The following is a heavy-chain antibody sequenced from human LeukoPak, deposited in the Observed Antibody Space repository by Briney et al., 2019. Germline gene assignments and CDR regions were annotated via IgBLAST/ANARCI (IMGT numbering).Heavy chain of an antibody. CDR1: GSSIGNYY. Sequence: SETLSLTCTVSGSSIGNYYWSWIRQPPGKGLECLGYIYYSGSTNYNPSLKSRLTISLDTSKNQFSLKLSSVTAADTAVYYCASSQDTAMARGWFDPWGQGTLVTVSS. CDR2: IYYSGST. D-gene: IGHD5-18*01. J-gene: IGHJ5*02. CDR3: ASSQDTAMARGWFDP. V-gene: IGHV4-59*01.